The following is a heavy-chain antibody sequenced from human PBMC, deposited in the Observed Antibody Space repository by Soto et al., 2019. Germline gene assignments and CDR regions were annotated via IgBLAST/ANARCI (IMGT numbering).Heavy chain of an antibody. D-gene: IGHD2-21*01. CDR1: GIICGSNS. J-gene: IGHJ4*02. V-gene: IGHV3-21*06. CDR2: ITSSSAYI. CDR3: TRHIPRTSFDL. Sequence: PRGYLRHSCAASGIICGSNSMAWVRQAPEKGMEWLSYITSSSAYIYYADSVRGRFTLSNDNAQNSVYLHVNNLRAEDTAVYYCTRHIPRTSFDLWGQGTLVTVSS.